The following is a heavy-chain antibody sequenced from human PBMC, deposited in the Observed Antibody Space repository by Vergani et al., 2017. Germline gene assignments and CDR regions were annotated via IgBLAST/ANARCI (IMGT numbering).Heavy chain of an antibody. CDR2: IWYDGSNK. V-gene: IGHV3-33*01. Sequence: QVQLVESGGGVVQPGRSLRLSCAASGFTFSSYGMHWVRQAPGKGLEWVAVIWYDGSNKYYTDSVKGRFTISRDNSKNTLFLQMNSLRGEDTAVYYCARDRTMGGWIDPWGQGTLVTVSS. D-gene: IGHD1-26*01. CDR1: GFTFSSYG. CDR3: ARDRTMGGWIDP. J-gene: IGHJ5*02.